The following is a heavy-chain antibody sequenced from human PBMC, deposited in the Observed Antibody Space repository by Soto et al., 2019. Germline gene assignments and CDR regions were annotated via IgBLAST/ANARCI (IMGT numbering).Heavy chain of an antibody. V-gene: IGHV3-15*07. CDR1: GFSFSNSW. J-gene: IGHJ4*02. Sequence: EVHLVESGGGLVKPGGSLRVSCAASGFSFSNSWMNWVRQAPGKGLEWVGRVRSNSDGGTADYAAPVKGRLLISRHDSQTTLHLQLYSLTTEDTAVDYCATPGCNSGYYLDYWGRATLVTVSS. CDR3: ATPGCNSGYYLDY. CDR2: VRSNSDGGTA. D-gene: IGHD3-22*01.